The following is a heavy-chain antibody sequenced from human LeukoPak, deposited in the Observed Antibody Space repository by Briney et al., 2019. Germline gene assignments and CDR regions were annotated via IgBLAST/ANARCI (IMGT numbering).Heavy chain of an antibody. CDR3: ARGRGIAARRASNYFDF. Sequence: SETLSLTCAVYGGSFSGYYWSWIRQPPGKGLEWIGEINHSGSTNNNPSLKSRLTISVDTAKNQFSLKLSSVTAADTAVYYCARGRGIAARRASNYFDFWGQGTLVTVSS. J-gene: IGHJ4*02. D-gene: IGHD6-6*01. CDR1: GGSFSGYY. CDR2: INHSGST. V-gene: IGHV4-34*01.